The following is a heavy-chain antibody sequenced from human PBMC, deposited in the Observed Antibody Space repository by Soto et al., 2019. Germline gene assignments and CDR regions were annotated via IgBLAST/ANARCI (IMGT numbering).Heavy chain of an antibody. J-gene: IGHJ4*02. CDR1: GFTFGIYW. V-gene: IGHV3-7*01. Sequence: GGSLRLSCAASGFTFGIYWMSWVRQAPGKGLEWLATIKWDASEKKYVDSVKGRFTMSRDNAKNSLYLQMNSLRAEDTAVYYCARDLDYYGSGSYYNTGDYWGQGTLVTVSS. D-gene: IGHD3-10*01. CDR3: ARDLDYYGSGSYYNTGDY. CDR2: IKWDASEK.